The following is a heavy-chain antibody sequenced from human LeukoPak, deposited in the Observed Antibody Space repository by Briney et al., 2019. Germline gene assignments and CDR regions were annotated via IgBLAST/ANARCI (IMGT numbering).Heavy chain of an antibody. V-gene: IGHV3-9*01. Sequence: AGSLRISCAAAGFTFVDYAMHWVRQPPGRGREWVSGVSWNSGSIGYADSVKGRFTISRDNSKNTLYLQMNSLRAEDTAVYYCARDCPATAIVYDYWGQGTLVTVSS. CDR3: ARDCPATAIVYDY. CDR1: GFTFVDYA. CDR2: VSWNSGSI. J-gene: IGHJ4*02. D-gene: IGHD6-25*01.